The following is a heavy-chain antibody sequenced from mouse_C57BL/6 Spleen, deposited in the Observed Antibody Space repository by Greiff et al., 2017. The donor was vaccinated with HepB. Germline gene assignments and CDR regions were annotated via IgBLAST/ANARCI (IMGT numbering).Heavy chain of an antibody. J-gene: IGHJ3*01. CDR3: ARGGGYDRWFAD. CDR1: GFTFSSYA. D-gene: IGHD2-2*01. Sequence: EVKLMESGGGLVKPGGSLKLSCAASGFTFSSYAMSWVRQTPEKRLEWVATISDGGSYTYYPDNVKGRFTISRDNAKNNLYLQMSHLKSEDTAMYYCARGGGYDRWFADWGQGTLVTVSA. CDR2: ISDGGSYT. V-gene: IGHV5-4*03.